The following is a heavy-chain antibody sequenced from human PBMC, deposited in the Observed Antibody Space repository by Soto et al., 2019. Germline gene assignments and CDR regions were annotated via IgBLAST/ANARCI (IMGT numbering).Heavy chain of an antibody. V-gene: IGHV4-34*01. Sequence: SETLSLTCAVYGGSFSGYYWSWIRQPPGKGLEWIGEINHSGSTNYNPSLKSRVTISVDTSKNQFSLKLSSVTAADTAVYYCAAYSGYDPLHNFDYWGQGTLVTVSS. D-gene: IGHD5-12*01. J-gene: IGHJ4*02. CDR3: AAYSGYDPLHNFDY. CDR1: GGSFSGYY. CDR2: INHSGST.